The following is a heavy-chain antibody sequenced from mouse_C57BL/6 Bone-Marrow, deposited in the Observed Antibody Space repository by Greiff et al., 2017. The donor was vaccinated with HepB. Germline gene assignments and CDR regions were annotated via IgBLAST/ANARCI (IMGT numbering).Heavy chain of an antibody. Sequence: QVQLQQPGAELVRPGSSVKLSCKASGYTFTSYWMDWVKQRPGQGLEWIGNIYPSDSETHYNQKFKDKATLTVDKSSSTAYMQLSSLTSEDSAVYYCARGENPPFAYWGQGTLVTVSA. CDR2: IYPSDSET. CDR1: GYTFTSYW. CDR3: ARGENPPFAY. J-gene: IGHJ3*01. V-gene: IGHV1-61*01.